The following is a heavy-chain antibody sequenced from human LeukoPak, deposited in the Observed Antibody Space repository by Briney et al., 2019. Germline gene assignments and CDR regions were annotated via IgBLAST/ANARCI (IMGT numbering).Heavy chain of an antibody. CDR2: ISSSGSTI. CDR1: GFTFSSYE. D-gene: IGHD5-18*01. V-gene: IGHV3-48*03. CDR3: ARDRNSYGYLDY. J-gene: IGHJ4*02. Sequence: GGSLRLSCAASGFTFSSYEMNWVRQAPGKGLEWVSYISSSGSTIYYADSVKGRFTISRDNAKNSLYLQMNSLRAEDTAVYYCARDRNSYGYLDYWGQGTLVTVSS.